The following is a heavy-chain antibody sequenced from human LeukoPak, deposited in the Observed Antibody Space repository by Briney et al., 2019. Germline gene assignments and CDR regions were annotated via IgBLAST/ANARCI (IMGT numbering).Heavy chain of an antibody. D-gene: IGHD3-10*01. V-gene: IGHV4-59*01. Sequence: PSETLSLTCTVSGGSIRNYYWTWIRQPPGKGLEFIGYIYYSGSTTYNPSLKSRVTISVDTSKNQFSLKLSSVTAADTAVYYCARAVLYDSGNYPLDYWGQGSLVTVSS. J-gene: IGHJ4*02. CDR1: GGSIRNYY. CDR3: ARAVLYDSGNYPLDY. CDR2: IYYSGST.